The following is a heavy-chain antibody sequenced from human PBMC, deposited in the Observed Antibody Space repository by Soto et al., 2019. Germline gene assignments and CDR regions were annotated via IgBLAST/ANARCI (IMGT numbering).Heavy chain of an antibody. Sequence: ETLSLTCTVSGGSISSSSYYWGWIRQPPGKGLEWIGNVYYGGSTYYNPSLKSRVTMSVETSKSQFSLKLSSVTAADTAVYYCAGGDYYHSSGYYFYYYTMDVWGQGTTVTVSS. CDR3: AGGDYYHSSGYYFYYYTMDV. D-gene: IGHD3-22*01. CDR1: GGSISSSSYY. V-gene: IGHV4-39*01. J-gene: IGHJ6*02. CDR2: VYYGGST.